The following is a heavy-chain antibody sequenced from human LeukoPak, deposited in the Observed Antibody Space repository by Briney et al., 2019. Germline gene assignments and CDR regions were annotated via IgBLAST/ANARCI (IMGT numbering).Heavy chain of an antibody. J-gene: IGHJ4*02. CDR2: ISSSSSYI. CDR1: GFTFSSYS. CDR3: ARDRDGLLSVY. Sequence: GGSLRLSCAASGFTFSSYSMNWVRQAPGKGLEWVSSISSSSSYIYYADSVKGRFPISRDNAKNSLYLQMNSLRAEDTAVYYCARDRDGLLSVYWGQGTLVTVSS. V-gene: IGHV3-21*01. D-gene: IGHD2-8*01.